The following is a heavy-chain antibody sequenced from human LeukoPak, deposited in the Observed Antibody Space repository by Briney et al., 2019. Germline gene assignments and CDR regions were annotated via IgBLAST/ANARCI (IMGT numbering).Heavy chain of an antibody. D-gene: IGHD3-3*01. CDR1: GGSISSGGYY. CDR3: ARRVRFWSDLQIDY. Sequence: PSQTLSLTCTVSGGSISSGGYYWSWIRQPPGKGLEWIGYIYHSGSTYYNPSLKSRVTISVDRSKNQFSLKLSSVTAADTAVYYCARRVRFWSDLQIDYWGQGTLVTVSS. V-gene: IGHV4-30-2*01. CDR2: IYHSGST. J-gene: IGHJ4*02.